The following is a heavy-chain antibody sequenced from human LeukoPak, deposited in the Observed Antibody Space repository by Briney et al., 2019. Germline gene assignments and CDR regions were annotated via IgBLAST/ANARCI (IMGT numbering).Heavy chain of an antibody. D-gene: IGHD3-3*01. J-gene: IGHJ6*03. V-gene: IGHV7-4-1*02. Sequence: ASVKVSCKASGYTFTSYAMNWVRQAPGQGLEWMGWINTNTGNPTYAQGFTGRFVFSLDTSVSTAYLQISSLKAEDTAVYYCARETSRWSGYLLWGIGGDSYYYYMDVWGKGTTVTVSS. CDR1: GYTFTSYA. CDR2: INTNTGNP. CDR3: ARETSRWSGYLLWGIGGDSYYYYMDV.